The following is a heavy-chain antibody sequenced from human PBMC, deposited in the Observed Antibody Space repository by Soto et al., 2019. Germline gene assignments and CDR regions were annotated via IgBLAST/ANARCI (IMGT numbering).Heavy chain of an antibody. Sequence: QITLKESGPPLVKPTQTLTLTCTFSGFSLSTSGVGVGWIRQPPGKALEWLALIYWDDDKRYSPSLKSRLTITKDTSKNQVVLTMTNMDPVDTATYYCAHVPLGDTAMADWGQGTLVTVSS. D-gene: IGHD5-18*01. J-gene: IGHJ4*02. CDR3: AHVPLGDTAMAD. CDR2: IYWDDDK. V-gene: IGHV2-5*02. CDR1: GFSLSTSGVG.